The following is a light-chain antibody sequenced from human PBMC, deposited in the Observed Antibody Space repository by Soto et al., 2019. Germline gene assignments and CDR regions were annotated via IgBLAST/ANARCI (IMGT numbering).Light chain of an antibody. Sequence: QPVLTQSPSASASLGASVKLTCTLSSGYSSYAIAWHQQQPEKGPRYLMKLNSDGSHSKGDGIPDRLSGSSSGAERYLTISSLQSEDEADYYCQTWDTGTVVFGGGTKVTVL. J-gene: IGLJ2*01. CDR2: LNSDGSH. CDR1: SGYSSYA. CDR3: QTWDTGTVV. V-gene: IGLV4-69*01.